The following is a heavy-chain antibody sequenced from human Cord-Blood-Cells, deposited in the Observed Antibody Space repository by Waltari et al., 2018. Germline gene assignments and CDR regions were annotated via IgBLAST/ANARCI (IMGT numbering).Heavy chain of an antibody. V-gene: IGHV1-3*01. D-gene: IGHD2-21*02. CDR2: INAGNGNT. CDR1: GYTFTSYA. J-gene: IGHJ3*02. CDR3: ARDQGGDYDAFDI. Sequence: QVQLVQSGAEVKKPGASVKVSCKASGYTFTSYAMHWLRQAPGQRLEWMGWINAGNGNTKYSQKFQGRVTITRDTSASTAYMELSSLRSEDTAVYYCARDQGGDYDAFDIWGQGTMVTVSS.